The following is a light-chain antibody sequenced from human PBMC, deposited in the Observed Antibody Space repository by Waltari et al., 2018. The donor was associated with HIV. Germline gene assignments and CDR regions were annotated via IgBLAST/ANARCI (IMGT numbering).Light chain of an antibody. CDR1: SSDVGSYNL. Sequence: QSALTQPRPVSGSPGQSITISCTGTSSDVGSYNLVSWYQQHPGKAPKLMIYEGSKRPSGVSNRFSGSKSGNTASLTISGLQAEDEADYYCCSYAGSSTSVVFGGGTKLTVL. CDR2: EGS. CDR3: CSYAGSSTSVV. J-gene: IGLJ2*01. V-gene: IGLV2-23*01.